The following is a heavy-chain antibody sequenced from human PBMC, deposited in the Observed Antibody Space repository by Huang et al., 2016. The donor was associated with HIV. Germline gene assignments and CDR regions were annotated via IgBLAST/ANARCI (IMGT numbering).Heavy chain of an antibody. CDR2: IYPGDADT. J-gene: IGHJ4*02. CDR1: GYIFTTSW. D-gene: IGHD3-10*01. Sequence: VELVQSGSEVKKPGESLKISCKGSGYIFTTSWLGWVRQMPGKGLEWMGIIYPGDADTRYSPPFQGKVTMSVDKSINTAYLHWSSLKASDTAMYYCARLAGGTWSYYFDLWGQGALVTVSS. CDR3: ARLAGGTWSYYFDL. V-gene: IGHV5-51*03.